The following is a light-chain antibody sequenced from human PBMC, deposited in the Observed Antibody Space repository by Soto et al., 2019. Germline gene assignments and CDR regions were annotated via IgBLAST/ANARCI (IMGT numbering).Light chain of an antibody. Sequence: IVMTQSPPSLSVTPGEPASISCRSSQSLLHSNGHNYLDWFLQRPGQSPQLLIYLGFNRASGVPDRFSGSGSGTDFTLKISRVEAEDVGVYYCVQSTQLPSITFGQGTRLEIK. CDR2: LGF. CDR1: QSLLHSNGHNY. V-gene: IGKV2-28*01. J-gene: IGKJ5*01. CDR3: VQSTQLPSIT.